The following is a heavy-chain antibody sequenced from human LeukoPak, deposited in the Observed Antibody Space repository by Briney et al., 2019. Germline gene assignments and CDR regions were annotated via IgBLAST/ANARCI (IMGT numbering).Heavy chain of an antibody. V-gene: IGHV3-21*01. CDR2: ISSSSSYI. CDR1: GFTFSSYR. Sequence: GGSPRLSCAASGFTFSSYRMSWVRQAPGKGLEWVSSISSSSSYIYYADSVKGRFTISRDNAKNSLYLQMNSLRAEDTAVYYCARAIFGVVIPFDYWGQGTLVTVSS. J-gene: IGHJ4*02. CDR3: ARAIFGVVIPFDY. D-gene: IGHD3-3*01.